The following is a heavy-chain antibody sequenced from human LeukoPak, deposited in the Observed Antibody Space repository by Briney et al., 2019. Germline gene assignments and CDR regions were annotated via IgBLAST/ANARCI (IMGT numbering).Heavy chain of an antibody. CDR2: INTHGSST. Sequence: GGSLRLSCAASGFAFSNYWLHWVRQAPGKGLVWVARINTHGSSTNYADSVKGRFTIARDNAKNTLYLQMTSLSAEDTAVYYALAGYYYYYMDVWGKGTTVTVSS. J-gene: IGHJ6*03. V-gene: IGHV3-74*01. D-gene: IGHD6-13*01. CDR1: GFAFSNYW. CDR3: LAGYYYYYMDV.